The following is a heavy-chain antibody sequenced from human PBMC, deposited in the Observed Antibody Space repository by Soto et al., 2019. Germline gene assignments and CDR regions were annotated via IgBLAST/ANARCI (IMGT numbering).Heavy chain of an antibody. CDR1: GGTFSSYT. CDR2: IIPILGIA. D-gene: IGHD6-13*01. J-gene: IGHJ4*02. Sequence: QVQLVQSGAEVKKPGSSVKVSCKASGGTFSSYTISWVRQAPGQGLEWMGRIIPILGIANYAQKFQGRVTITADKSTRTAYMELSSLRSEDTAVYYCARSVAAAGFGYFDYWGQGTLVTVSS. V-gene: IGHV1-69*02. CDR3: ARSVAAAGFGYFDY.